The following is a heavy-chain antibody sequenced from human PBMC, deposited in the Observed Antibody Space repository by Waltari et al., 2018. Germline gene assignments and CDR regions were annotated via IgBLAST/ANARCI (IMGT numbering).Heavy chain of an antibody. CDR3: ARAMMGYYYGMDV. V-gene: IGHV4-34*01. J-gene: IGHJ6*02. CDR2: INHSGST. Sequence: QVQLQQWGAGLLKPSETLSLTCAVYGGSFSGYYWRWTRHPPGKGLEWIGEINHSGSTNYTPSLKSRVTISVDTSKNQFSLKLSSVTAADTAVYYCARAMMGYYYGMDVWGQGTTVTVSS. D-gene: IGHD3-16*01. CDR1: GGSFSGYY.